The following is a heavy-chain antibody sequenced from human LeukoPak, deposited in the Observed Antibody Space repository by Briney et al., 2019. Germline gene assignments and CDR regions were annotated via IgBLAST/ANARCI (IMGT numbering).Heavy chain of an antibody. CDR1: GYSFTSYW. CDR2: IYSGDSDT. CDR3: ARSDIVVVPPHLDY. J-gene: IGHJ4*02. Sequence: GESLKISRKGSGYSFTSYWIGWVRQMPGKGLEWMGIIYSGDSDTRYSPSFQGQVTISADKSISTAYLQWSSLKASDTAMYYCARSDIVVVPPHLDYWGQGTLVTVSS. V-gene: IGHV5-51*01. D-gene: IGHD2-2*01.